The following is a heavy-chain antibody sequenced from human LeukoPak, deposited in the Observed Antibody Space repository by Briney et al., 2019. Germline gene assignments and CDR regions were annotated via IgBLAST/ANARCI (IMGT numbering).Heavy chain of an antibody. CDR3: ARGEENPMFRGVITQ. Sequence: GASVKVSCKTSGYTFTSSHINWVRQATGQGLEWMGWVNPDSGNTAYAQKFQGRVTMTRNTFITTAYMELSSLRSEDTAVYYCARGEENPMFRGVITQWGQGTLVTVSS. V-gene: IGHV1-8*01. CDR1: GYTFTSSH. CDR2: VNPDSGNT. D-gene: IGHD3-10*01. J-gene: IGHJ4*02.